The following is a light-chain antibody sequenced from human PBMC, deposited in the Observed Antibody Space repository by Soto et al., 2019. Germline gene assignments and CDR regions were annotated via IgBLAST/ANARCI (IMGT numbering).Light chain of an antibody. CDR3: QQRSNWSIT. Sequence: IQMTQSPSSLSASVGDRLSITCRASQVITNDLGWYQQKPGKAPKRLIYAASTLQSGVPSRFSGSGSGTEFTLTISSLEPEDFAVYYCQQRSNWSITFGQGTRLEIK. CDR2: AAS. J-gene: IGKJ5*01. V-gene: IGKV1-17*01. CDR1: QVITND.